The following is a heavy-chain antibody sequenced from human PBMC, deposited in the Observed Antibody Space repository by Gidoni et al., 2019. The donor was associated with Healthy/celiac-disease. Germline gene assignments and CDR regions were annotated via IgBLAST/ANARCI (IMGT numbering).Heavy chain of an antibody. Sequence: QVQLVQSGAEVKKPGTSVKVSCKASGGTCSSYAISWVRQAPGQGLDWMGGIIPIFGTANYAQKFQGRVTITADKSTSTAYMELSSLRSEYTAVYYCARDRDRNSDYYYYGMDVWGQGTTVTVSS. CDR2: IIPIFGTA. J-gene: IGHJ6*02. CDR3: ARDRDRNSDYYYYGMDV. V-gene: IGHV1-69*06. D-gene: IGHD4-4*01. CDR1: GGTCSSYA.